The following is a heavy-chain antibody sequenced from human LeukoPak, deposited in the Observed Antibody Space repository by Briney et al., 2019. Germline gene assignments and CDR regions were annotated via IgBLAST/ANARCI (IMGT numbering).Heavy chain of an antibody. CDR1: GGTFSSYA. J-gene: IGHJ4*02. CDR2: IIPIFGTA. V-gene: IGHV1-69*01. Sequence: GSSVKVSCKASGGTFSSYAISWGREAPGQGLEWRGGIIPIFGTANYAQKFQGRVTITADESTSTAYMELSSLRSEDTAVYYCAREGYSGYDFLGYFDYWGQGTLVTVSS. D-gene: IGHD5-12*01. CDR3: AREGYSGYDFLGYFDY.